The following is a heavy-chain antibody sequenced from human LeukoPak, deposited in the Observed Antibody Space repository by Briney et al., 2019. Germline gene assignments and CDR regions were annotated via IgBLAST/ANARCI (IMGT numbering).Heavy chain of an antibody. D-gene: IGHD1-26*01. Sequence: ASVKVSCKASGYIFSSYYMHWVRQAPGQGLEWMGIINPSGGSTSYAQKFQGRVTMTRDTSTSTVYMELSSLRSEDTAVYYCARDSPISGSYYGGLGYWGQGTLVTVSS. CDR2: INPSGGST. CDR3: ARDSPISGSYYGGLGY. V-gene: IGHV1-46*01. J-gene: IGHJ4*02. CDR1: GYIFSSYY.